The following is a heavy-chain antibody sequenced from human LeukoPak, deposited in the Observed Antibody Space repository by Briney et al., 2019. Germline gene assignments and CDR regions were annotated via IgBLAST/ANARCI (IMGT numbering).Heavy chain of an antibody. J-gene: IGHJ5*02. CDR2: IYHSGST. CDR1: GYSISGGYY. D-gene: IGHD3-3*01. Sequence: SETLSLTCTVSGYSISGGYYWGWIRQPPGKGLEWIGSIYHSGSTYYNPSLKSRVTISVDTSKNQFSLKLSSVTAADTDVYYWARGRDVLRFLEWFPHNNWFDPWGQGTLVTVSS. CDR3: ARGRDVLRFLEWFPHNNWFDP. V-gene: IGHV4-38-2*02.